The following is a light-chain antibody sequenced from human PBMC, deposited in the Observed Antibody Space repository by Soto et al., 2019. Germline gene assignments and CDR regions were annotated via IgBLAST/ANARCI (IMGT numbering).Light chain of an antibody. CDR1: QGIRND. V-gene: IGKV1-6*01. CDR3: LQDYNYPRT. J-gene: IGKJ1*01. CDR2: ATS. Sequence: AIQMTQSPSSLSASVGDRVTITCRASQGIRNDLGWYQQRPGEAPKLLIYATSNLQSGVPSRFRGSGSGTDFTLTISSLQPEDFATYYCLQDYNYPRTFGQGTKVEIK.